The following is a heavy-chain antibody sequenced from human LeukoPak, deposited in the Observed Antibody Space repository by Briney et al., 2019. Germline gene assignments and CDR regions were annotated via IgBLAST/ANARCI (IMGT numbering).Heavy chain of an antibody. J-gene: IGHJ4*02. D-gene: IGHD6-13*01. Sequence: PSETLSLTCTVSGGSISSYYWSWIRQPPGKGLEWIGSIYYSGSTNYNPSLKSRVTISVDTSKNQFSLKLSSVTAADTAVYYCARAPPAAAGAFDYWGQGTLVTVSS. CDR2: IYYSGST. CDR1: GGSISSYY. V-gene: IGHV4-59*01. CDR3: ARAPPAAAGAFDY.